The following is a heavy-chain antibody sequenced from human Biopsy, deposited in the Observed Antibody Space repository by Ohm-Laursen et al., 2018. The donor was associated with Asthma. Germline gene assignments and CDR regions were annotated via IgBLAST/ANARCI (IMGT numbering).Heavy chain of an antibody. CDR2: ISYTGSA. J-gene: IGHJ4*02. V-gene: IGHV4-39*02. D-gene: IGHD5-18*01. CDR1: GGSMSSSSYY. CDR3: ARERVTAMVTYFDY. Sequence: GTLSLTCTVSGGSMSSSSYYWGWIRQPPGKGLEWMGSISYTGSAYHNPSLKSRVTISVDTSKNHFSLKLSSVTAADTAVYYCARERVTAMVTYFDYWGQGTLVTVSS.